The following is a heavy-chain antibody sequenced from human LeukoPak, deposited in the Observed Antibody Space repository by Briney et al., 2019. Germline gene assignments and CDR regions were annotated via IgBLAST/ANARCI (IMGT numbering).Heavy chain of an antibody. Sequence: GGSLRLSCAASGFSFSSYEMNWVRQAPGKGLEWVSYISSSVTTIYYADSVKGRFTISRDNAKNSLYLQMNSLRAEDTAVYYCARERGYSSVVDAFDIWGQGTMVTVSS. CDR3: ARERGYSSVVDAFDI. V-gene: IGHV3-48*03. CDR2: ISSSVTTI. J-gene: IGHJ3*02. D-gene: IGHD5-18*01. CDR1: GFSFSSYE.